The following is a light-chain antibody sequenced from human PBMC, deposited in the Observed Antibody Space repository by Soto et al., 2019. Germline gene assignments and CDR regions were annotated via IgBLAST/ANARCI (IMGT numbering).Light chain of an antibody. CDR3: HQSYQSLHT. J-gene: IGKJ3*01. Sequence: DIQMTQSPSSLSASIGDRVTITCRASQSIAMYLNWYQQKPGKAPNLLIFGASSLRSGAPSGFTAGGSGTAFTITITRLKPEDVANYDAHQSYQSLHTFGTGTKV. CDR2: GAS. V-gene: IGKV1-39*01. CDR1: QSIAMY.